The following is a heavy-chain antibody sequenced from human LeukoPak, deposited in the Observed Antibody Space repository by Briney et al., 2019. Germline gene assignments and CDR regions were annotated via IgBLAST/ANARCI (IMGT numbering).Heavy chain of an antibody. D-gene: IGHD1-7*01. CDR3: ARVFNWNYSGGRPNWFDP. V-gene: IGHV1-2*02. J-gene: IGHJ5*02. Sequence: ASVKVSCKASGYTFTGYYMHWVRQAPGPGLEWMGWINPNSGGTNYAQKCQCRVNMTRDTSIRTASMETRRLRSDDTAVYYCARVFNWNYSGGRPNWFDPWGQGTLVTVSS. CDR1: GYTFTGYY. CDR2: INPNSGGT.